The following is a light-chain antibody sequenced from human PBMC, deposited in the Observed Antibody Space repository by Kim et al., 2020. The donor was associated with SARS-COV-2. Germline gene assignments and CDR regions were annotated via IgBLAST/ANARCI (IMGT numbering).Light chain of an antibody. CDR1: QTVRSH. Sequence: EIEMTQSPATLSVSPGESATLSCRASQTVRSHLAWYQQKPGQAPRLLIYSASTRATGIPPRFRGSGSGTEFTLTISSLQSEDSAIYYCEEQNNWPEYPCGQGTKL. J-gene: IGKJ2*01. CDR2: SAS. V-gene: IGKV3-15*01. CDR3: EEQNNWPEYP.